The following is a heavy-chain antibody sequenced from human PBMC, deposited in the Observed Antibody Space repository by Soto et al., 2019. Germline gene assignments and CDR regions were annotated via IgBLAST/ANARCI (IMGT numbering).Heavy chain of an antibody. CDR3: ARDGIPPVLRYFDWLSLHTHYYYGMDV. CDR1: GFTFSSYW. D-gene: IGHD3-9*01. CDR2: IKQDGSEK. J-gene: IGHJ6*02. Sequence: PGGSLRLSCAASGFTFSSYWMSWVRQAPGKGLEWVANIKQDGSEKYYVDSVKGRFTISRDNAKNSLYLQMNSLRAEDTAVYYCARDGIPPVLRYFDWLSLHTHYYYGMDVWGQGTTVTVSS. V-gene: IGHV3-7*01.